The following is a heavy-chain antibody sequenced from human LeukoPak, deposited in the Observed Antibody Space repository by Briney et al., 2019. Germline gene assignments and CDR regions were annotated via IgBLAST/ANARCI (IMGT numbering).Heavy chain of an antibody. CDR1: GYTFTSYD. CDR2: MNPNSGNT. CDR3: ARSGYCSSTSCDGYYYYYGMDV. J-gene: IGHJ6*02. D-gene: IGHD2-2*03. Sequence: ASVKVSCKASGYTFTSYDINWVRQATGQGLEWMGWMNPNSGNTGYAQKFRGRVTMTRNTSISTAYMELSSLRSEDTAVYYCARSGYCSSTSCDGYYYYYGMDVWGQGTTVTVSS. V-gene: IGHV1-8*01.